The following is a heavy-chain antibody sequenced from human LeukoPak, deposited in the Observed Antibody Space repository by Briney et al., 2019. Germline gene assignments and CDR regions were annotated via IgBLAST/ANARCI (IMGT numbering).Heavy chain of an antibody. CDR1: GGSISSYY. J-gene: IGHJ4*02. CDR2: IYYGGST. Sequence: SETLSLTCTVSGGSISSYYWSWIRQPPGKGLEWIGYIYYGGSTNYNPSLKSRVTISVDTSKNQFSLKLSSVTAADTAVYYCARAEEEYYFDYWGQGTLVTVSS. D-gene: IGHD3-10*01. CDR3: ARAEEEYYFDY. V-gene: IGHV4-59*01.